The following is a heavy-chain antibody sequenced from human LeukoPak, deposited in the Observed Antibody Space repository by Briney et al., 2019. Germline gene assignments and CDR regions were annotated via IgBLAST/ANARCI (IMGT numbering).Heavy chain of an antibody. D-gene: IGHD3-10*01. CDR1: GFTFSNYG. Sequence: PGGSLRLSCAASGFTFSNYGMSWVRQAPGKGLEWVSAITSDGANTFYADSVKGRFTISRDNSKNTIYLQMNSLRAEDTALYYCARDPSGSYPNWFDPWGQGTLVTVSS. CDR2: ITSDGANT. V-gene: IGHV3-23*01. J-gene: IGHJ5*02. CDR3: ARDPSGSYPNWFDP.